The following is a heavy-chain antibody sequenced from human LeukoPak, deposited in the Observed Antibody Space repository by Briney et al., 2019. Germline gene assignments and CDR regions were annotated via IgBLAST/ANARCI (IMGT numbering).Heavy chain of an antibody. D-gene: IGHD6-13*01. CDR2: ISGSGGST. CDR3: AKLGQQLVYYYYYMDV. V-gene: IGHV3-23*01. Sequence: GGSLRLSCAASGFTFSSYAMSWVRQAPGKGLEWVSAISGSGGSTYYADSVKGRFTISRDNSKNALYLQMNSLRAEDTAVYYCAKLGQQLVYYYYYMDVWGKGTTVTVSS. CDR1: GFTFSSYA. J-gene: IGHJ6*03.